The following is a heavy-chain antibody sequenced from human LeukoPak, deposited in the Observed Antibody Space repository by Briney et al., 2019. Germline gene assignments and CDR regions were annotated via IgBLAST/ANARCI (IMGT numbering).Heavy chain of an antibody. CDR2: IYYSGST. V-gene: IGHV4-59*08. D-gene: IGHD6-19*01. Sequence: KPSETLSLTCTVSRGSISSYYWSWIRPAPGKGLEWIAFIYYSGSTNHNPSLKSRVTISLDTSKNQFSLQLSSLTAADTAVYYCARRHSSGHFDPWGQGTLVTVSS. J-gene: IGHJ5*02. CDR1: RGSISSYY. CDR3: ARRHSSGHFDP.